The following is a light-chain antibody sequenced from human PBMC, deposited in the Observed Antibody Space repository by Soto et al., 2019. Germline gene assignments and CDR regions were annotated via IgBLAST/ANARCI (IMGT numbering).Light chain of an antibody. J-gene: IGKJ5*01. CDR1: QSITTS. Sequence: EIVMTQSPATLSVSPGERITLSCRASQSITTSLAWYQQKPGQAPRLLIYGASTRATNVPARFSGSGSGTEFTLTISRLQPDDFATYFCHSRAFGQGTRLEIK. CDR2: GAS. CDR3: HSRA. V-gene: IGKV3-15*01.